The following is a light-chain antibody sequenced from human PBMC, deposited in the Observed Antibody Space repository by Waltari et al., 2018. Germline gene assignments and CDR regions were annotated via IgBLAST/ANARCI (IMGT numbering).Light chain of an antibody. J-gene: IGLJ2*01. CDR1: SSDVGGYNY. CDR2: DVS. CDR3: SSYSSSSSVL. V-gene: IGLV2-14*03. Sequence: QSALTQPASVSGSPGQSITISCTGTSSDVGGYNYFSWYLQHPGKAPKLMIYDVSYQPSEVSNRFSGAKACNTACLTISGLQSDDDADYFCSSYSSSSSVLFGGGTKLTVL.